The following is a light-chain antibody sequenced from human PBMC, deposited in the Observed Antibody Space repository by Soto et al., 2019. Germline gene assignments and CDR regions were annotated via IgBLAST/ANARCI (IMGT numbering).Light chain of an antibody. Sequence: EIVLTQSPGTLSLSPGERATLSCRASQSVSSSYLAWYQQKPGQAPRLLIYGASSRATGIPDRFSGSGSGTDFTRTISRLEPEDFAVDYCQHYGSSTGTFGQGTKLEIK. V-gene: IGKV3-20*01. CDR3: QHYGSSTGT. CDR1: QSVSSSY. J-gene: IGKJ2*01. CDR2: GAS.